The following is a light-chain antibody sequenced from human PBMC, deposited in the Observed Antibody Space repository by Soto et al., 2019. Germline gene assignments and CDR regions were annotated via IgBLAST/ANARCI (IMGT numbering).Light chain of an antibody. CDR3: QQYDTPPVT. CDR2: GAS. V-gene: IGKV3-20*01. CDR1: QSVSRSY. Sequence: EIVLTQSPGTLSLSPGERATLSCRASQSVSRSYLAWYQQKPGQAPRLLIFGASSRATGIPDRFSGSESGTDLPLTISRLEPEDFAVYYCQQYDTPPVTFGGGTKVEIK. J-gene: IGKJ4*01.